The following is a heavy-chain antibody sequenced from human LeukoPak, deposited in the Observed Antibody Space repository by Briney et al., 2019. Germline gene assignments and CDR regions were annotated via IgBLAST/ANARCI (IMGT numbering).Heavy chain of an antibody. J-gene: IGHJ5*02. Sequence: GGSLRLSCAASGFTSSSYWMHWVRQVPGKGLVWDSRISGDGTAGNYADSVKGRFTISRDDAKNTVDLQMNSLRGEDTAVYYCVRGRGSYGWFDPWGQGTLVTVSS. V-gene: IGHV3-74*01. CDR2: ISGDGTAG. CDR3: VRGRGSYGWFDP. D-gene: IGHD3-10*01. CDR1: GFTSSSYW.